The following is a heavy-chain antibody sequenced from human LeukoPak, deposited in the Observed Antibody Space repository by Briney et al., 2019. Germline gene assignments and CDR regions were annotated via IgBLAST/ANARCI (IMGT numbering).Heavy chain of an antibody. D-gene: IGHD5-24*01. J-gene: IGHJ6*03. CDR3: AKGGAPTERDGYNYYYYYMEV. CDR2: MSGSGGHT. V-gene: IGHV3-23*01. CDR1: GITFSTHA. Sequence: PGGSLRLSCAVSGITFSTHAMSWVRQAPGKGLEWVSHMSGSGGHTFYGDSVKGRFTISRDNSKNTFYLQMNSLRAEDTAVYYCAKGGAPTERDGYNYYYYYMEVWGRGTTVTVSS.